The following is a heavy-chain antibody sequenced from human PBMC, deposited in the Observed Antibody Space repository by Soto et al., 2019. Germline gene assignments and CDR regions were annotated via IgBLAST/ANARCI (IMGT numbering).Heavy chain of an antibody. CDR3: TRHAGLESSGYHSN. CDR1: GYSFSNYW. D-gene: IGHD3-22*01. J-gene: IGHJ4*02. Sequence: PGESLKISCKGSGYSFSNYWIGWVRQMPGKGLEWMGIIYPGDSDIRYNPSFQGQVTMSTDRSISTAYLQWRSLKASDTAIYYCTRHAGLESSGYHSNWGQGXLVTVYS. CDR2: IYPGDSDI. V-gene: IGHV5-51*01.